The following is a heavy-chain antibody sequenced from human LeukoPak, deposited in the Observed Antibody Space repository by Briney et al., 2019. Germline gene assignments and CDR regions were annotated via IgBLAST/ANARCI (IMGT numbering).Heavy chain of an antibody. Sequence: GESLHISCKGSGYSFTSYWIGRVRHMPGKGLEWMGIIHPRDSETRYSPSFQGQVTMSADKSITTAYLQWTSLKVSDTVFFFKQKTAYEILTGTPSSVRKNWFDSWGQGTLVTVSS. CDR3: QKTAYEILTGTPSSVRKNWFDS. CDR1: GYSFTSYW. J-gene: IGHJ5*01. V-gene: IGHV5-51*01. CDR2: IHPRDSET. D-gene: IGHD3-9*01.